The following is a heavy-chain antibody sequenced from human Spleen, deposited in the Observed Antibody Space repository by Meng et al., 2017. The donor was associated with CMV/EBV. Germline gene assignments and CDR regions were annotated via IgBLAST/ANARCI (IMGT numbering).Heavy chain of an antibody. CDR1: GYTFPGYY. D-gene: IGHD1-26*01. V-gene: IGHV1-2*02. CDR3: ARGSGSYPGGRFHY. Sequence: KDSGYTFPGYYMDWVRQAPGQGLEWMGWINPNSGVTSYAQKFQGRVTMTRDTSIKTAYMELSRLRSDDTAVYYCARGSGSYPGGRFHYWGQGALVTVSS. CDR2: INPNSGVT. J-gene: IGHJ4*02.